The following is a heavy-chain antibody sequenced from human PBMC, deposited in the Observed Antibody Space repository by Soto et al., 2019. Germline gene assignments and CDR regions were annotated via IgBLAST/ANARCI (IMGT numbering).Heavy chain of an antibody. Sequence: QVHLVESGGGVVQPGRSLRLSCAASGFTFSTYTMHWVRQAPGKGLEWVADISYNGKYEYYADSVKGRLTISRDNSKSTLYLQMNSLRPEDTAVYYCATTPGGAAYWGQGTLVTISS. CDR1: GFTFSTYT. J-gene: IGHJ4*02. CDR2: ISYNGKYE. V-gene: IGHV3-30*04. D-gene: IGHD2-15*01. CDR3: ATTPGGAAY.